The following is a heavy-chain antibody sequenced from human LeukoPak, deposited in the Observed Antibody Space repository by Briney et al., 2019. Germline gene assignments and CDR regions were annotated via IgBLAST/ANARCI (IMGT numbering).Heavy chain of an antibody. V-gene: IGHV3-7*01. J-gene: IGHJ4*02. CDR2: INQDGSEK. Sequence: GGSLRLSCAASGFRFSSYWMSWVRQAPGKGLEWVANINQDGSEKYYVDSVKGRFTISRDNAKNSLYLQMNSLRAEDTAVYYCARDSHPFDLWGQGTLVTVAS. CDR3: ARDSHPFDL. CDR1: GFRFSSYW.